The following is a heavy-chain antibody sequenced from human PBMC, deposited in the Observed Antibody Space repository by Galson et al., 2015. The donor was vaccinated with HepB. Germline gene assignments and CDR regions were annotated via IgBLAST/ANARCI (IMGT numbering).Heavy chain of an antibody. CDR1: GFTFSSYA. V-gene: IGHV3-30*04. J-gene: IGHJ2*01. CDR3: ARVSIRGAWSRLYWYFDL. D-gene: IGHD3-10*01. Sequence: SLRLSCAASGFTFSSYAMHWVRQAPGKGLEWVAVISYDGSNKYYADSVKGRFTISRDNSKNTLYLQMNSLRAEDTAVYYCARVSIRGAWSRLYWYFDLWGRGTLVTVSS. CDR2: ISYDGSNK.